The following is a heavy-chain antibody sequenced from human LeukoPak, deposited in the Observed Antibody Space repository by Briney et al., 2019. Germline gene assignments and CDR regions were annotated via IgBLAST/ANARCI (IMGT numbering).Heavy chain of an antibody. J-gene: IGHJ3*02. CDR1: GSISGYY. CDR2: IYTSGST. Sequence: PSETLSLTCTVSGSISGYYWSWIRQPPGKGLEWIGYIYTSGSTNYNPSLESRVTISVDTSKNQFSLDLSSVTAADTAVYYCARQSRSAGWLRFSPADAFDIWGQGTMATVSS. V-gene: IGHV4-4*09. CDR3: ARQSRSAGWLRFSPADAFDI. D-gene: IGHD5-12*01.